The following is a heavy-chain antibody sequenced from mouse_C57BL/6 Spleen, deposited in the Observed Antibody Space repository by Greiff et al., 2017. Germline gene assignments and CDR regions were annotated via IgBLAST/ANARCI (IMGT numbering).Heavy chain of an antibody. CDR1: GYTFTSYW. V-gene: IGHV1-64*01. CDR2: IQPNSGST. D-gene: IGHD1-1*01. J-gene: IGHJ3*01. Sequence: QVQLQQPGAELVKPGASVKLSCKASGYTFTSYWMHWVKQRPGQGLEWIGMIQPNSGSTNYNEKFKSKATLTVDKSSSTAYLQLSSLTSEDSAVYYCAREITTVVGPFAYWGQGTLVTVSA. CDR3: AREITTVVGPFAY.